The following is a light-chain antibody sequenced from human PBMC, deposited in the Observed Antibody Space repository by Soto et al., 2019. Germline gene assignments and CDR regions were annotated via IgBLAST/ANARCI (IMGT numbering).Light chain of an antibody. CDR3: LLSYGGAPGG. CDR1: TGAVTSGHY. J-gene: IGLJ1*01. Sequence: QAVVTQEPSLTVSPGETVTLTCGSSTGAVTSGHYPYWFQQKPGQAPRTLIYDTRNKHPWTPARFSGSLLGGKAALTLSGAQPEDEAEYYCLLSYGGAPGGFGTGTKVTGL. V-gene: IGLV7-46*01. CDR2: DTR.